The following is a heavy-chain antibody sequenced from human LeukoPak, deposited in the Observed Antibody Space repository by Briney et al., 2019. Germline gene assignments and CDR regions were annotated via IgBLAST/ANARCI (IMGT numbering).Heavy chain of an antibody. V-gene: IGHV4-31*03. J-gene: IGHJ6*03. CDR2: IYYSGST. D-gene: IGHD3-10*01. CDR3: ARVLMVRGVITGNMDV. Sequence: PSETLSLTCTVSGGSISSGGYYWSWIRQHPGKGLEWIGYIYYSGSTYYNPSLKSRVSISVDTSKNQFSLKLSSVTAADTAVYYCARVLMVRGVITGNMDVWGKGTMVTVSS. CDR1: GGSISSGGYY.